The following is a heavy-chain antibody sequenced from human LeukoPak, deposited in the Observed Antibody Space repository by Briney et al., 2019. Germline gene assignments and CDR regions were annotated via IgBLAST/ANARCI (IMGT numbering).Heavy chain of an antibody. CDR1: GFTVSSNY. CDR3: ARRNNSGYDPGYFDY. J-gene: IGHJ4*02. V-gene: IGHV3-53*01. D-gene: IGHD5-12*01. CDR2: IYSGGST. Sequence: GGSLRLSCAASGFTVSSNYMSWVRQAPGKGLEWVSVIYSGGSTYYADSVKGRFTISRDNSKNTLYLQMNSLRAEDTAVYYCARRNNSGYDPGYFDYWGQGTLVTVSS.